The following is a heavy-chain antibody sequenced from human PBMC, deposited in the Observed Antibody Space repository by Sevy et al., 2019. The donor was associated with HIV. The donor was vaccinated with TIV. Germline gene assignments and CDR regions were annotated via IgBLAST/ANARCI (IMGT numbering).Heavy chain of an antibody. CDR2: LSYDGSNQ. Sequence: GGSLRLSCAASGLAFSSYAMHWVRLAPGKGLGWVAVLSYDGSNQDYADSVKGRFTISRDTSKNTQYLQMNSLRVEDTAVYYCAGFPPERAFDIWGQGTMVTVSS. J-gene: IGHJ3*02. CDR1: GLAFSSYA. CDR3: AGFPPERAFDI. V-gene: IGHV3-30*04.